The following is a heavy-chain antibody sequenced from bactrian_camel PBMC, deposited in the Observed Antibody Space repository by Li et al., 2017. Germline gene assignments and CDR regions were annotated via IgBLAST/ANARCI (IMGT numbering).Heavy chain of an antibody. J-gene: IGHJ4*01. D-gene: IGHD2*01. CDR1: GYGATFSEKC. CDR2: FDSYGRT. V-gene: IGHV3S53*01. Sequence: VQLVESGGGLVQPGGSLGLSCAAAGYGATFSEKCVGWFRQAPGKEREEVATFDSYGRTSYADSVKGRFTTSRDNAKNTLFLQMNSVKPEDTGVYYCAAEIYRGAYYQHAYWGQGTQVTVS. CDR3: AAEIYRGAYYQHAY.